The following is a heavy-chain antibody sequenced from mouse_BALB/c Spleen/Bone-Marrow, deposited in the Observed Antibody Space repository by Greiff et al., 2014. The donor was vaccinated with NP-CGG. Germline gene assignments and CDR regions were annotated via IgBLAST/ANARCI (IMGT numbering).Heavy chain of an antibody. D-gene: IGHD4-1*01. Sequence: EVKLVESGGGLVQPGGSRKLSCAASGFTFSSFGMHWVRQAPEKGLEWVAYISSGSITIFYADTVKGRFTVSRDNPKNTLFLQMTSLRSEDTAMYFCTRGGNWDDFDSWGQGTTLTVSS. J-gene: IGHJ2*01. CDR1: GFTFSSFG. CDR3: TRGGNWDDFDS. CDR2: ISSGSITI. V-gene: IGHV5-17*02.